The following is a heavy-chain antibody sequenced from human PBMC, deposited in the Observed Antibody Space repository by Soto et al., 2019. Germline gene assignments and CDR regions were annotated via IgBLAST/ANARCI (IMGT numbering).Heavy chain of an antibody. CDR1: GFIFATHT. CDR3: VKEGISNNNEYFDY. V-gene: IGHV3-21*02. CDR2: ITGSGLYT. J-gene: IGHJ4*02. Sequence: VQLVESGGGLVKPGGSLRLSCAASGFIFATHTINWVRQAPGKGLEWVSSITGSGLYTRYADSVKGRFTITRDNAKASVDLQMNSLGAEDTAVYYCVKEGISNNNEYFDYWGQGTLVTVSS. D-gene: IGHD4-4*01.